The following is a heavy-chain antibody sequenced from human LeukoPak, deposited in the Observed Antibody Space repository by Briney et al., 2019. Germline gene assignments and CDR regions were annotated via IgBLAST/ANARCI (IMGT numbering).Heavy chain of an antibody. D-gene: IGHD3-3*01. CDR3: ARDGDFWSRYYTGHADY. CDR1: GFTFSSYA. CDR2: ISYDGSNK. V-gene: IGHV3-30-3*01. J-gene: IGHJ4*02. Sequence: GGSLRLSCAASGFTFSSYAMHWVRQAPGKGLEWVAVISYDGSNKYYADSVKGRFTISRDNSKNTLYLQMNSLRAEDTAVYYCARDGDFWSRYYTGHADYWGQGTLVTVSS.